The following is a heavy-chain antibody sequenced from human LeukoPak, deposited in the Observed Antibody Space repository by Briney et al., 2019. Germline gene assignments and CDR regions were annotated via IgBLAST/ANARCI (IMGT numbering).Heavy chain of an antibody. D-gene: IGHD1-26*01. Sequence: ASVKVSCKASGYTFTSYGISWVRQAPGQGLEWMGWISAYNGNTNYAQKLQGRVTMTTDTSTSTAYMELRSLRSDDTAVYYCASSGSYSTNDAFDIWGQGTMVTVSS. V-gene: IGHV1-18*01. CDR1: GYTFTSYG. CDR3: ASSGSYSTNDAFDI. J-gene: IGHJ3*02. CDR2: ISAYNGNT.